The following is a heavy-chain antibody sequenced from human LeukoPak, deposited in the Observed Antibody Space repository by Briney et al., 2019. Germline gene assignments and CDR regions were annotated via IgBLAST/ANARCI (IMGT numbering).Heavy chain of an antibody. D-gene: IGHD2-15*01. CDR3: AKVRESGGNDY. Sequence: GGSLRLSCAASGFTFSSYGMHWVRQAPGKRLEWVAVISYDGSNKYYADSVKGRFTISRDNSKNTLYLQMNSLRAEDTAVYYCAKVRESGGNDYWGQGTLVTVSS. CDR1: GFTFSSYG. V-gene: IGHV3-30*18. J-gene: IGHJ4*02. CDR2: ISYDGSNK.